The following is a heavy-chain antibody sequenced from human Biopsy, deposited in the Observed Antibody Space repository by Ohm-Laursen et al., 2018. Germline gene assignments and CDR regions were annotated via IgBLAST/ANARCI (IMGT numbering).Heavy chain of an antibody. CDR1: GYTFTDDQ. CDR3: SREQHYYSA. Sequence: SVKVSCKITGYTFTDDQMHWVREAPGQGLEWMGLVNPKKGDTRYAQKFQGRVTMTSDVSVATAYMELTGLTSDDTAVYFCSREQHYYSAWGQGTLVTVSS. J-gene: IGHJ5*02. V-gene: IGHV1-2*06. D-gene: IGHD2-21*02. CDR2: VNPKKGDT.